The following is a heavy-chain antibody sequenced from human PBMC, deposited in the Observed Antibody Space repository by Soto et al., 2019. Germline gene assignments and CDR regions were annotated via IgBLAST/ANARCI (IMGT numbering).Heavy chain of an antibody. V-gene: IGHV3-21*01. CDR2: ISSSSSYI. Sequence: GGALRLSCAASGFTFSSYSMSWVRQAPGKGLEWVSSISSSSSYIYYADSVKGRFTISRDNAKNSLYLQMNSLRAEDTAVYYCAREVREGNFFYGMDVWGQLPTVTVPS. CDR1: GFTFSSYS. D-gene: IGHD1-7*01. CDR3: AREVREGNFFYGMDV. J-gene: IGHJ6*02.